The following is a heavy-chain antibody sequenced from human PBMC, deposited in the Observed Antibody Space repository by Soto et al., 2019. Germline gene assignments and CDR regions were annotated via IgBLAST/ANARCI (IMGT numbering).Heavy chain of an antibody. CDR2: ISYTGRT. V-gene: IGHV4-61*03. Sequence: SDTLSLTCIVSGDSVTSGSYYWTWLRQPPGKGLEWIGYISYTGRTKYNPSLQSRVTISVDTSKNDFSLNLSSVTAADTAVYFCAREWGLLPYYVMNVWGHGTAVTVSS. CDR1: GDSVTSGSYY. J-gene: IGHJ6*02. D-gene: IGHD7-27*01. CDR3: AREWGLLPYYVMNV.